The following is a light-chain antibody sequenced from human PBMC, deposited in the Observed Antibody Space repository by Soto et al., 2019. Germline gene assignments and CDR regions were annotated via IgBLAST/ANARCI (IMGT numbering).Light chain of an antibody. Sequence: EVVLTQSPATLSLSPGESATLSCRASQSVSSYLAWYQQKLGQAPRLLIYDASNRATGIPARFSGSGSGTDFTLTISSLEPEDFAVYFCQQRSNWPLTFGGGTKVVIK. CDR3: QQRSNWPLT. CDR1: QSVSSY. V-gene: IGKV3-11*01. CDR2: DAS. J-gene: IGKJ4*01.